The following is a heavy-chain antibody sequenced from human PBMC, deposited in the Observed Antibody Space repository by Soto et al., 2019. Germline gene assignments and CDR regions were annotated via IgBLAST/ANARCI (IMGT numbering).Heavy chain of an antibody. CDR2: ISAYNGNT. CDR1: GYTFTSSG. V-gene: IGHV1-18*04. D-gene: IGHD3-16*01. CDR3: ARGGEWDAFDI. J-gene: IGHJ3*02. Sequence: QVQLVQSGAEVKKPLASGKVSCKASGYTFTSSGISWVRHAPGQGLEWMGWISAYNGNTNYAQKLQGRVTMTTDTSPSTAYMELRSLRSDGTAVYYCARGGEWDAFDIWGQGTMVTVSS.